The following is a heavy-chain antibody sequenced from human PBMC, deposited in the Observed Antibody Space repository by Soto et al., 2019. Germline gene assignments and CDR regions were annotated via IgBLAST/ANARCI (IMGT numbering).Heavy chain of an antibody. CDR3: AKDISVAGCFAS. CDR2: ISSTTSGT. D-gene: IGHD6-19*01. V-gene: IGHV3-48*01. CDR1: GFTFSSFS. Sequence: EVQLVDSGGDLVQPGGSLRLSCAATGFTFSSFSMNWVRQAPGKGLEWVSSISSTTSGTYYADSVKGRFTISRDNARNSLYRQMNSLRAEDTAVYYCAKDISVAGCFASWGQGTLVTVSS. J-gene: IGHJ4*02.